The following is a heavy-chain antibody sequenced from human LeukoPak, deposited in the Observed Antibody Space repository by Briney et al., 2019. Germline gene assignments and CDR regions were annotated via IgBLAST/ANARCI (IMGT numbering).Heavy chain of an antibody. J-gene: IGHJ4*02. D-gene: IGHD3-10*01. CDR2: ISGSSSWI. CDR1: EFSFSSYS. Sequence: GGSLRLSCAASEFSFSSYSMNWVRQAPGKGLEWVSSISGSSSWIFYADSVKGRFTISRDNAKNSLYLQMNSLRAEDTAVYYCARDLSWFGESEHFDYWGQGTLVTVSS. V-gene: IGHV3-21*01. CDR3: ARDLSWFGESEHFDY.